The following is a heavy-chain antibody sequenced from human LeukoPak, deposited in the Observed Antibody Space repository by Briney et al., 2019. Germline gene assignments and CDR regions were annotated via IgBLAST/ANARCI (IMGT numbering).Heavy chain of an antibody. CDR2: IYYSGST. V-gene: IGHV4-39*01. Sequence: SQTLSLTCTVSGDSISSSSYYWGWIRQPPGKGLEWIGTIYYSGSTYYNPSLKSRVTISVDTSKNQFSLKLTSVTAADTAVYYCARHGSSSWYTTIFDYWGQGTLVTVSS. J-gene: IGHJ4*02. CDR3: ARHGSSSWYTTIFDY. CDR1: GDSISSSSYY. D-gene: IGHD6-13*01.